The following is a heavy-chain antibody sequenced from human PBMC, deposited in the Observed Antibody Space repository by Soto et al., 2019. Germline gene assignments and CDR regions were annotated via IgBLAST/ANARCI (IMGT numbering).Heavy chain of an antibody. Sequence: QVQLQESGPGLVKPSQTLSLTCTVSGGSISSGDYYWSWIRQPPGKGLEWIGNIYYSGSTYCNPSLKSRVTISVYTSKNQFSLKLSSVTAADTAVYYCARAGRFLEWPDAFDIWGQGTMVTVS. D-gene: IGHD3-3*01. CDR2: IYYSGST. J-gene: IGHJ3*02. CDR1: GGSISSGDYY. CDR3: ARAGRFLEWPDAFDI. V-gene: IGHV4-30-4*01.